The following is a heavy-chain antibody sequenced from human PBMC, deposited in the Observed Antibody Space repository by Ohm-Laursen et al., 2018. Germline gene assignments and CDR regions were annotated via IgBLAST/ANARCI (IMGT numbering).Heavy chain of an antibody. V-gene: IGHV1-2*02. J-gene: IGHJ4*02. CDR3: ARVLPQAQFSLDY. D-gene: IGHD2/OR15-2a*01. Sequence: ASVTVSCKASGGTFSSYAISWVRQAPGQGLEWMGWINPNSGGTNYAQKFQGRVTMTRDTSISTAYMELSSLRSDDTAVYYCARVLPQAQFSLDYWGQGTLVTVSS. CDR2: INPNSGGT. CDR1: GGTFSSYA.